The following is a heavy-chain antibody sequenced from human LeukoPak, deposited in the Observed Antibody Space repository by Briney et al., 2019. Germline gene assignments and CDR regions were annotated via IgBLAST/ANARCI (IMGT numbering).Heavy chain of an antibody. CDR3: ARGVRGDSYGYADY. CDR2: IYSGGST. CDR1: GFTVSSNY. J-gene: IGHJ4*02. D-gene: IGHD5-18*01. V-gene: IGHV3-66*01. Sequence: GGSLTLSCAASGFTVSSNYMSWVRQAPGKGLEWVSVIYSGGSTYYADSVKGRFTISRDNAKNSLYLQMNSLRAEDTAVYYCARGVRGDSYGYADYWGQGTLVTVSS.